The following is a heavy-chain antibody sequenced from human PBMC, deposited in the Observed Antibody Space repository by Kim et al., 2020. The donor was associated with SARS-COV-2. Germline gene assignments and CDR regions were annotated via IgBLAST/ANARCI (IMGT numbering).Heavy chain of an antibody. J-gene: IGHJ4*02. CDR3: ARFRSGYSYGYFDY. Sequence: AVSVKNRIPINPDTSKNQFSLQLNSVTPEDTAVYYCARFRSGYSYGYFDYWGQGTLVTVSS. V-gene: IGHV6-1*01. D-gene: IGHD5-18*01.